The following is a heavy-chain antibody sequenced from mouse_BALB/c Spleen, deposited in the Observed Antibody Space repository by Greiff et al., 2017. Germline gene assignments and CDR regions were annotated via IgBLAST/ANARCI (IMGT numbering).Heavy chain of an antibody. D-gene: IGHD1-1*01. V-gene: IGHV5-6-3*01. CDR1: GFTFSSYG. CDR2: INSNGGST. J-gene: IGHJ2*01. CDR3: AREGFTTEVEYFDY. Sequence: DVKLVESGGGLVQPGGSLKLSCAASGFTFSSYGMSWVRQTPDKRLELVATINSNGGSTYYPDSVKGRFTISRDNAKNTLYLQMSSLKSEDTAMYYCAREGFTTEVEYFDYWGQGTTLTVSS.